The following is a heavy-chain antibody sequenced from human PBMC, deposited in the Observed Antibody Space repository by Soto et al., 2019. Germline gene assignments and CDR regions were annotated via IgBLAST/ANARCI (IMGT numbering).Heavy chain of an antibody. CDR3: ARARAARPLAYYYYGMDV. V-gene: IGHV4-31*03. D-gene: IGHD6-6*01. CDR1: GGSISSGGYY. Sequence: PSETLSLTCTVSGGSISSGGYYWSWIRQHPGKGLEWIGYIYYSGSTYYNPSLKSRVTISVDTSKNQFSLKLSSVTAADTAVYYCARARAARPLAYYYYGMDVWGQGTTVTVSS. CDR2: IYYSGST. J-gene: IGHJ6*02.